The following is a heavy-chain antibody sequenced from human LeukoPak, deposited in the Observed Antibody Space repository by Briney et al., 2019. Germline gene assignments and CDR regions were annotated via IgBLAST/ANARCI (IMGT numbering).Heavy chain of an antibody. CDR3: AKEEYGDRRHSN. V-gene: IGHV1-2*02. J-gene: IGHJ4*02. CDR1: GYTFTVYY. D-gene: IGHD4-17*01. CDR2: INPNSGGT. Sequence: ASVKVSCKASGYTFTVYYMHWVRQAPGQGLEWMGWINPNSGGTNYAQKFQGRVTMTRDTSISTAYMELSRLRSDDTAVYYCAKEEYGDRRHSNWGQGTLVTVSS.